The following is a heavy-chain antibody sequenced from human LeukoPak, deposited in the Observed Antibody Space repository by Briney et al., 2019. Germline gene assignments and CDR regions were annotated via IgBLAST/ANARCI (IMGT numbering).Heavy chain of an antibody. CDR3: AREQEIGELYYYNYGMDV. J-gene: IGHJ6*02. D-gene: IGHD3-10*01. V-gene: IGHV3-30-3*01. CDR1: GFTFSGYA. CDR2: ISYDGSKK. Sequence: PGGSLRLSCAASGFTFSGYAMHWVRQAPGKGLEWVAAISYDGSKKYYADSVKGRFTISRDNSKNTLSLQMNSLRAEDTAVYYCAREQEIGELYYYNYGMDVWGQGTTVTVSS.